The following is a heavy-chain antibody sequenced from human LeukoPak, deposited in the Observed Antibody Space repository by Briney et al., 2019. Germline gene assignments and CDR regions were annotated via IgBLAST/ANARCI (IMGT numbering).Heavy chain of an antibody. V-gene: IGHV1-18*01. J-gene: IGHJ4*02. D-gene: IGHD1-26*01. Sequence: ASVKVPCKASGYTFTSYGISWVRQAPGQGLEWMGWISAYNGNTNYAQKLQGRVTMTTDTSTSTAYMELRSLRSDDTAVYYCARERVGATKSGFDYWGQGTLVTVSS. CDR2: ISAYNGNT. CDR3: ARERVGATKSGFDY. CDR1: GYTFTSYG.